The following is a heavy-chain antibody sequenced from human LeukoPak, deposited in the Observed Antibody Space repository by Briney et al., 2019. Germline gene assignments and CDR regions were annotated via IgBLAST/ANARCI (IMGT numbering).Heavy chain of an antibody. CDR1: GYTFTSCA. V-gene: IGHV1-3*01. J-gene: IGHJ4*02. D-gene: IGHD3-10*01. CDR3: ARAGPYYYGSGSLGY. Sequence: ASVKVSCKASGYTFTSCAMHWVRQAPGQRLEWMGWINAGNGNTKYSQKFQGRVTITRDTSASTAYMELSSLRSEDTAVYYCARAGPYYYGSGSLGYWGQGTLVTVSS. CDR2: INAGNGNT.